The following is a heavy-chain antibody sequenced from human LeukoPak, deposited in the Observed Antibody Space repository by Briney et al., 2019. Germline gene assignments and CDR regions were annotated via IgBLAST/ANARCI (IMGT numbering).Heavy chain of an antibody. D-gene: IGHD2-15*01. CDR1: GFTFTKYA. CDR2: ISSSGSTI. CDR3: ARFGTPGAVVVVAASYFDY. J-gene: IGHJ4*02. Sequence: GGSLRLSCAASGFTFTKYAMSWIRQAPGKGLEWVSYISSSGSTIYYADSVNGPFTICRDNAKNALYLQMNSLRAEDTAVYYCARFGTPGAVVVVAASYFDYWGQGTLVTVSS. V-gene: IGHV3-11*01.